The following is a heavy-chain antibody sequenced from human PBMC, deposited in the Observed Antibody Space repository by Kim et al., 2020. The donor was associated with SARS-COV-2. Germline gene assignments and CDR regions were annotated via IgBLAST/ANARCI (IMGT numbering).Heavy chain of an antibody. D-gene: IGHD3-3*01. V-gene: IGHV3-23*01. CDR3: AIVASKLRFLNFEC. J-gene: IGHJ4*02. Sequence: YADSEKARFTISRDNSKNTLYLQLNSLRAGDTAVYYCAIVASKLRFLNFECWGQGTLVTVSP.